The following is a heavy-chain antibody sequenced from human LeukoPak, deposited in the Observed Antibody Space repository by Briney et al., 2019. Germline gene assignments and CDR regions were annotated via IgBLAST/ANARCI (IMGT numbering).Heavy chain of an antibody. Sequence: GGSLRLSCAASGFTFSSYGMHWVRQAPGKGLEWVAVISYDGSNKYYADSVKGRFTISRDKSKNTLYLQMNSLRVEDTALYYCVRVIGGNYGGDYWGQGTLVTVSS. CDR3: VRVIGGNYGGDY. D-gene: IGHD4-23*01. V-gene: IGHV3-30*03. J-gene: IGHJ4*02. CDR2: ISYDGSNK. CDR1: GFTFSSYG.